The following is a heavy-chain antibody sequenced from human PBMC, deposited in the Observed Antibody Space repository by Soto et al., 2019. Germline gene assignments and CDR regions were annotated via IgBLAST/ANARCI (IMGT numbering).Heavy chain of an antibody. CDR1: GYTFSGHY. J-gene: IGHJ4*02. V-gene: IGHV1-2*02. CDR2: INANSGDT. Sequence: SVKVSCKSSGYTFSGHYMHWIRQAPGQGPEWLGWINANSGDTDRAPKFQDRLTMTRDTSISTAYMELSRLRSDDTAVYYCARGGALDGTSPPFNHWGQGTLVTVSS. D-gene: IGHD6-19*01. CDR3: ARGGALDGTSPPFNH.